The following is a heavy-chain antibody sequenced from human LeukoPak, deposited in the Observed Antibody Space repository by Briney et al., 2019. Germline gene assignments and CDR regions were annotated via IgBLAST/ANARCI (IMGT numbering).Heavy chain of an antibody. J-gene: IGHJ5*02. CDR2: IYSSGST. CDR3: ARGRSGSARDWFDP. D-gene: IGHD3-22*01. CDR1: GGSISSGSYY. V-gene: IGHV4-61*02. Sequence: SETLSLTCTVSGGSISSGSYYWNWIRQPTGKGLEWIGRIYSSGSTNYHPSLKSRVTMSVDTSKNQFSLKLSSVTAADTAVYYCARGRSGSARDWFDPWGQGTLVTVSS.